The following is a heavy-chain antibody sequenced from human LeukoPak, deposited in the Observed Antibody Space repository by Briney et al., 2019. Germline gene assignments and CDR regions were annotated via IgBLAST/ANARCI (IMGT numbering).Heavy chain of an antibody. V-gene: IGHV4-4*07. CDR3: AKGGAWLDY. Sequence: SETLSLTCTVSGGSISSYYWSWIRQPAGKGLEWIGRIYTTGSTNYNSSLKSRVIMSVDTSRNQFSLKLSSVTAADTAVYYCAKGGAWLDYWGQGTLVTVSS. D-gene: IGHD4/OR15-4a*01. CDR1: GGSISSYY. CDR2: IYTTGST. J-gene: IGHJ4*02.